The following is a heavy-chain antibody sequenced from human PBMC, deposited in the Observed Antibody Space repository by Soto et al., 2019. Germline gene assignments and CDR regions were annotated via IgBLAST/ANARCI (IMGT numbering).Heavy chain of an antibody. J-gene: IGHJ4*02. D-gene: IGHD6-13*01. CDR3: ARVLGINSWYYFDY. CDR2: ISAYNGNT. Sequence: GASVKVSSKASGYTFTSYCLTXARQAPGQGLEWMGWISAYNGNTNFAQKLQGRVTMTTDTSTSTAYMELRSLRSDDTAVYYCARVLGINSWYYFDYWGQGTLVTVSS. V-gene: IGHV1-18*01. CDR1: GYTFTSYC.